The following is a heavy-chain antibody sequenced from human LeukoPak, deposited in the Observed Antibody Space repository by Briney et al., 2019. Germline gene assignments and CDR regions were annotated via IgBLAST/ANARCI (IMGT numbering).Heavy chain of an antibody. CDR2: IYYSGST. Sequence: SETLSLTCTVSGGSISSGGYYWSWIRQHPEKGLEWIGYIYYSGSTYYNPSLKSRVTIPVDTSKNQFSLKLSSVTAADTAVYYCARERPDRQATSSFDYWGQGTLVTVSS. D-gene: IGHD6-25*01. CDR1: GGSISSGGYY. J-gene: IGHJ4*02. V-gene: IGHV4-31*03. CDR3: ARERPDRQATSSFDY.